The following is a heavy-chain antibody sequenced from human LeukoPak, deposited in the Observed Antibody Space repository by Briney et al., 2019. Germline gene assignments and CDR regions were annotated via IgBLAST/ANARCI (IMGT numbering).Heavy chain of an antibody. J-gene: IGHJ4*02. Sequence: ASVKVSCRASGYTFTGYYIHWVRQAPGQWLEWMGWINPHSGGTIYAQKFQGRVTMTRDTSISTAYMELSRLRSDDTAVYYCARGPLLWFGELLGDYWGQGTLVTVSS. CDR3: ARGPLLWFGELLGDY. CDR2: INPHSGGT. CDR1: GYTFTGYY. D-gene: IGHD3-10*01. V-gene: IGHV1-2*02.